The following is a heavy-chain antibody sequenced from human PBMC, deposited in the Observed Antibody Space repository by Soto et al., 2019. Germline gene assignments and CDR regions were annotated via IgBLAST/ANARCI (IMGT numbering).Heavy chain of an antibody. CDR2: ISSSGSTI. CDR1: GFTFSSYE. D-gene: IGHD6-13*01. CDR3: ASRIAAAGRRYYYGMDV. J-gene: IGHJ6*02. Sequence: GSLRLSCAASGFTFSSYEMNWVRQAPGKGLEWVSYISSSGSTIYYADSVKGRFTISRDNAKNSLYLQMNSLRAEDTAVYYCASRIAAAGRRYYYGMDVWGQGTTVTVSS. V-gene: IGHV3-48*03.